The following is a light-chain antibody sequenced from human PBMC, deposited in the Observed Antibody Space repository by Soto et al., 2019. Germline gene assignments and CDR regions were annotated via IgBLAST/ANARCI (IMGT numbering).Light chain of an antibody. V-gene: IGKV3-11*02. Sequence: EIVLTQSPATLSLSPGESATLSCRASQSVRSFLAWYQQKPGLPPRLLIYDASKGAIGIPAGFSGGGFGRYFTLTFGALEPEFFAVYYCQQRSQWPRGGIFGPGPK. CDR2: DAS. J-gene: IGKJ3*01. CDR3: QQRSQWPRGGI. CDR1: QSVRSF.